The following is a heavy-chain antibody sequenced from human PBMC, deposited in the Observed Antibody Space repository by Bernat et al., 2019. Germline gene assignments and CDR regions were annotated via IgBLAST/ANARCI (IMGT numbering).Heavy chain of an antibody. V-gene: IGHV3-30*18. CDR3: AKDTFHGSGSYFDD. CDR1: GFTFSSYG. Sequence: QVQLVESGGGVVQPGRSLRLSCAASGFTFSSYGMHWVRQAPGKGLEWVAVISYDGSNKYYADSVKGRFTISRDNSKNTLYLQMNSLRAEDTAVYYCAKDTFHGSGSYFDDWGQGTLVTVSS. D-gene: IGHD3-10*01. J-gene: IGHJ4*02. CDR2: ISYDGSNK.